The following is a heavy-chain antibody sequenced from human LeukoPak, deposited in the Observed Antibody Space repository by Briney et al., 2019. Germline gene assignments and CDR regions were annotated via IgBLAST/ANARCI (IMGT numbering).Heavy chain of an antibody. CDR1: GYSISSGYY. CDR2: IYHSGST. J-gene: IGHJ4*02. V-gene: IGHV4-38-2*02. D-gene: IGHD3-22*01. Sequence: SETLSLTCTVSGYSISSGYYWGWIRQPPGKGLEWIGSIYHSGSTYYNPSLKSRVTISVDTSKNQFSLKLSSVTAADTAVYYCARYDSSGYYHDYWGQGTLVTVSS. CDR3: ARYDSSGYYHDY.